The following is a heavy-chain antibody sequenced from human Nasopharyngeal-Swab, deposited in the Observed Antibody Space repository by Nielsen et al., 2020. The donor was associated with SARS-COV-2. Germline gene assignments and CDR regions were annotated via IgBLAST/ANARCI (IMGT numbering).Heavy chain of an antibody. CDR3: ARGAPNYDLWSGYYYYYGMDV. Sequence: RQAPGKGLEWIGYIYHSGSTYYNPSLKSRVTISVDTSKNQFSLKLSSVTAADTAVYYCARGAPNYDLWSGYYYYYGMDVWGQGTTVTVSS. CDR2: IYHSGST. D-gene: IGHD3-3*01. V-gene: IGHV4-30-2*04. J-gene: IGHJ6*02.